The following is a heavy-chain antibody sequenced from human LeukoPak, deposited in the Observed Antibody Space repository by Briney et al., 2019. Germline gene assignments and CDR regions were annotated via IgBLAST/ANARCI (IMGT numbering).Heavy chain of an antibody. CDR3: ARQHSSGWTLDY. CDR2: IYSGGST. V-gene: IGHV3-53*01. Sequence: PGGSLRLSCAASGFTVSSNYMSWVRHAPGKGLEWVSVIYSGGSTYYADSVKGRFTISRDNSKNTPYLQMNSLRAEDTAVYYCARQHSSGWTLDYWGQGTLVTVSS. J-gene: IGHJ4*02. CDR1: GFTVSSNY. D-gene: IGHD6-19*01.